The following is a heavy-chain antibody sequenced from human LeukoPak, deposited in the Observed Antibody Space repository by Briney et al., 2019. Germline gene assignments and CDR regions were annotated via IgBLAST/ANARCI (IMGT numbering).Heavy chain of an antibody. CDR2: ISYDGSNK. CDR3: ARGRDYFDY. J-gene: IGHJ4*02. V-gene: IGHV3-30-3*01. CDR1: GFTFSSYA. Sequence: PGGSLRLSCAASGFTFSSYAMHWVRQAPGQGLEWVAVISYDGSNKYYADSVKGRFTISRDNSKNTLYLEMNSLRAEDTAVYYCARGRDYFDYWGQGTLVTVSS.